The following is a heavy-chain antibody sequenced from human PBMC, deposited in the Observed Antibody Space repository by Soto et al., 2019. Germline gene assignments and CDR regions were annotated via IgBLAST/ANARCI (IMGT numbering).Heavy chain of an antibody. V-gene: IGHV3-30*18. CDR1: GFTFSSYG. CDR2: ISYDGSNK. J-gene: IGHJ3*02. CDR3: AKDSYYDSSGYPADAFDI. D-gene: IGHD3-22*01. Sequence: LRLSCAASGFTFSSYGMHWVRQAPGKGLEWVAVISYDGSNKYYADSVKGRFTISRDNSKNTLSLQMNSLRAEDTAVYYCAKDSYYDSSGYPADAFDIWGQGTMVTVSS.